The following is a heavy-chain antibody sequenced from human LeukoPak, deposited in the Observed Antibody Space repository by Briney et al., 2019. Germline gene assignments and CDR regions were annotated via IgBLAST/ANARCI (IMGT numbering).Heavy chain of an antibody. CDR3: AKGTTFDAFDI. CDR2: ISYDGSNK. Sequence: GRSLRLSCAASGFTFSSYAMHWVRQAPGKGLEWVAVISYDGSNKYYADSVKGRFTIPRDNAKNSLYLQMNSLRAEDTALYYCAKGTTFDAFDIWGQGTMVTVSS. CDR1: GFTFSSYA. V-gene: IGHV3-30-3*01. D-gene: IGHD2/OR15-2a*01. J-gene: IGHJ3*02.